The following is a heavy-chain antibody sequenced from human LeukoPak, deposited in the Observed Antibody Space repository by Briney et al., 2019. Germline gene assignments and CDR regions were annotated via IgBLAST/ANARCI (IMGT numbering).Heavy chain of an antibody. CDR2: INPNSGGT. D-gene: IGHD3-9*01. CDR1: GYTFTGYY. J-gene: IGHJ6*03. Sequence: ASVKVSCKASGYTFTGYYMHWVRQAPGQGLEWMGWINPNSGGTNYAQKFQGRVTMTRDTSISTAYMELSRLRSDDTAVYYCARDPPSAYDILTGYSAYYYYYYMDVWGKGTTVTVSS. V-gene: IGHV1-2*02. CDR3: ARDPPSAYDILTGYSAYYYYYYMDV.